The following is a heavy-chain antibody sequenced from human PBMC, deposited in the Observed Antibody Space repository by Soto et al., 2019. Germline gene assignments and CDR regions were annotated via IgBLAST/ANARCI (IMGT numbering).Heavy chain of an antibody. V-gene: IGHV1-24*01. D-gene: IGHD3-22*01. Sequence: ASVKVSCKVSGYTLTELSMHWVRQAPGKGLEWMGGFDPEDGETICAQKFQGRVTMTEDTSTDTAYMELSSLRSEDTAVYYCATIRSVYYDSSGYECYFDYWGQGTLVTVSS. CDR1: GYTLTELS. CDR2: FDPEDGET. CDR3: ATIRSVYYDSSGYECYFDY. J-gene: IGHJ4*02.